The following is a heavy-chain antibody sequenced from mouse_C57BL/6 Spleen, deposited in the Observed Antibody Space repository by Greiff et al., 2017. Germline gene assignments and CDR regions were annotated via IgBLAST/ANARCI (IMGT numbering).Heavy chain of an antibody. J-gene: IGHJ2*01. CDR1: GFNIKDYY. V-gene: IGHV14-2*01. CDR3: AKPATVVATDYFDY. Sequence: VQLQQSGAELVKPGASVKLSCTASGFNIKDYYMHWVKQRTEQGLEWIGRIDPEDGETKSAPKFQGKATITADTSSNTAYLQLSSLTSEDTAVYYCAKPATVVATDYFDYWGQGTTLTVSS. CDR2: IDPEDGET. D-gene: IGHD1-1*01.